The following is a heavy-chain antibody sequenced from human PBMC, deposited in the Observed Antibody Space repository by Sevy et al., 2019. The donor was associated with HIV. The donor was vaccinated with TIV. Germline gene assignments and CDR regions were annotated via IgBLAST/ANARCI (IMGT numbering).Heavy chain of an antibody. CDR3: AKEQLGFYYYYGMDV. J-gene: IGHJ6*02. V-gene: IGHV3-23*01. CDR1: GFTFSSYA. D-gene: IGHD1-1*01. Sequence: GGSLRLSCAASGFTFSSYAMSWVRQAPGKGLEWVSAISGSGGSTYYAASVKGWFTISRDNSKNTLYLQMNSIRADHTAEYDCAKEQLGFYYYYGMDVWGQGTTVTVSS. CDR2: ISGSGGST.